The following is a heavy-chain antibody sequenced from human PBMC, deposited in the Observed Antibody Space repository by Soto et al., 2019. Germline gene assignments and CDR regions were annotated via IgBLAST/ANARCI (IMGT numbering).Heavy chain of an antibody. J-gene: IGHJ4*02. CDR3: ATGRGSGGFDS. CDR1: GGTSNRFA. CDR2: SIPIFGTA. Sequence: QVQLVQSGTEVKKPGSSVRVSCKASGGTSNRFAFSWVRQAPGQGLEWMGGSIPIFGTANYAPRFQGRATSTADESTSTGYMELSGLRSDDTATSYCATGRGSGGFDSWGQGTQVLVSS. D-gene: IGHD3-16*01. V-gene: IGHV1-69*01.